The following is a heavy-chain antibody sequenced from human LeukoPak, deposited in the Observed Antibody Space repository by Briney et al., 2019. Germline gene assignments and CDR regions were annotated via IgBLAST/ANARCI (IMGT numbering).Heavy chain of an antibody. CDR2: ISYDGSNK. CDR3: ARDQRVVLDY. CDR1: GFTFSSYA. D-gene: IGHD2-2*01. Sequence: GGSLRLSCAASGFTFSSYAMHWVRQAPGKGLEWVAVISYDGSNKYYADSVKGRSTISRDNSKNTLYLQTNSLRAEDTAVYYCARDQRVVLDYWGQGTLVTVSS. J-gene: IGHJ4*02. V-gene: IGHV3-30*01.